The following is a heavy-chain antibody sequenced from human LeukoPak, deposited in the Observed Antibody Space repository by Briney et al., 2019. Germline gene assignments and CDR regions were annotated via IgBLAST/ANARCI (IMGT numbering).Heavy chain of an antibody. Sequence: PGGTLRLSCTAYGFTFNTYAMTWVRQTPWKGLEWVSTISGSGSNTYYADSVKGRFTISRVNSKTTLYLQANSLRAEDTAVYYCAINYDSTSGYYFYQQWGQGTLVTVSS. CDR2: ISGSGSNT. D-gene: IGHD3-22*01. CDR3: AINYDSTSGYYFYQQ. V-gene: IGHV3-23*01. CDR1: GFTFNTYA. J-gene: IGHJ1*01.